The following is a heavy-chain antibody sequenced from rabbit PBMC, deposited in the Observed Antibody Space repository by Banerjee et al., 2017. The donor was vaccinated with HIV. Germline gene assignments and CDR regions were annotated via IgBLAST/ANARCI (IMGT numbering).Heavy chain of an antibody. CDR1: GFSFSSSYC. CDR2: IYAGSSGDT. Sequence: QEQVEESGGDLVKPGASLTLTCTASGFSFSSSYCICWVRQAPGKGPEWIACIYAGSSGDTYYASWAKGRFTISKASSTTVTLQMTSLTAADTATYFCARTNYADYNSNLWGQGTLVTVS. V-gene: IGHV1S45*01. J-gene: IGHJ4*01. CDR3: ARTNYADYNSNL. D-gene: IGHD7-1*01.